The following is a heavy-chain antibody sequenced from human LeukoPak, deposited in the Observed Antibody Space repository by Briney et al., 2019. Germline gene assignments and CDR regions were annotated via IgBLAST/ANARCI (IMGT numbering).Heavy chain of an antibody. CDR2: IYSSGST. J-gene: IGHJ3*01. CDR1: GRSISSYY. Sequence: SETLSLTCTVSGRSISSYYWSWIRQPAGKGLEWIWRIYSSGSTNYNPSLKSRVTVSIDTSKNQFSLKLSSVTAADTAVYYCARGGYYDSRNAFDVWGQGTMVTVSS. CDR3: ARGGYYDSRNAFDV. V-gene: IGHV4-4*07. D-gene: IGHD3-22*01.